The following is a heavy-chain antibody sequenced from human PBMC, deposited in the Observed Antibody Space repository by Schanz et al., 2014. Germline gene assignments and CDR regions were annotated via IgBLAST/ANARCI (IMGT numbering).Heavy chain of an antibody. Sequence: QVQWVQSGADVKKPGTAVKVSCKASEYTFTRHYMHWVRQAPGQGLEWMGIIHSTDGTTSDAQKIQGRVTMTRHSSTSTIYRAQSSLRSEGTAVYCCASTLTTWGGMDVWGQGTTVTVSS. CDR2: IHSTDGTT. CDR3: ASTLTTWGGMDV. D-gene: IGHD4-4*01. CDR1: EYTFTRHY. V-gene: IGHV1-46*01. J-gene: IGHJ6*02.